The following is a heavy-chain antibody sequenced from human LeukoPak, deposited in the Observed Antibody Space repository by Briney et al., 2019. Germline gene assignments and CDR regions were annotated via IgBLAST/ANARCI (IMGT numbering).Heavy chain of an antibody. V-gene: IGHV3-15*01. CDR1: GFTFSNAW. J-gene: IGHJ4*02. CDR3: TPVLVWFGELLPDY. Sequence: GGSLRLSCAASGFTFSNAWMSWVRQAPGKGLEWVGRIKSKTDGGTTDYAAPVKGRFTISRDDSKNTLYLQMDSLKTEDTAVYYCTPVLVWFGELLPDYWGQGTLVTVSS. D-gene: IGHD3-10*01. CDR2: IKSKTDGGTT.